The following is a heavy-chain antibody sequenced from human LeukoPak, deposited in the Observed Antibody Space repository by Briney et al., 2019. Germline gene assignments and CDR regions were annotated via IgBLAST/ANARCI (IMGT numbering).Heavy chain of an antibody. V-gene: IGHV1-46*01. CDR1: GYTFTSYY. J-gene: IGHJ4*02. CDR2: INPSGGST. CDR3: ARDFSGGEWLPHFDY. Sequence: SVKVSCKASGYTFTSYYMHWVRQAPGQGLEWMGIINPSGGSTSYAQKFQGRVTMTRDTSTSTVYMELSSLRSEDTAVYYCARDFSGGEWLPHFDYWGQGTLVTVSS. D-gene: IGHD3-16*01.